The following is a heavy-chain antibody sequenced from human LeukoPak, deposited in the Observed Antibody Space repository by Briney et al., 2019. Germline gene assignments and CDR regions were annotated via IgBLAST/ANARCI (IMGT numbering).Heavy chain of an antibody. CDR1: GGSISSSNW. D-gene: IGHD3-10*01. Sequence: SETLSLTCAVSGGSISSSNWWSWVRQPPGKGLEWIGEIYHSGSTNYNPSLKSRVTISVDKSKNQFSLKLSSVTAADTAVYYCARDEGYGSGSYYWPPHYGMDVWGQGTTVTVSS. CDR2: IYHSGST. J-gene: IGHJ6*02. CDR3: ARDEGYGSGSYYWPPHYGMDV. V-gene: IGHV4-4*02.